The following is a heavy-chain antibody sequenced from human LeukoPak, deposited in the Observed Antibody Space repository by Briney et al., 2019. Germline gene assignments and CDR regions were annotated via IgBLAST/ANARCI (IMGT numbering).Heavy chain of an antibody. Sequence: PGGSLRLSCAASGFTFSSYAMSWVRQAPGKGLEWVSAISGSGGSTYYADSVKGRFTISRDDSKNTLYLQMNSLRAEDTAVYYCARDHRGWSPLEDYWGQGTLVTVSS. CDR3: ARDHRGWSPLEDY. V-gene: IGHV3-23*01. D-gene: IGHD6-19*01. J-gene: IGHJ4*02. CDR1: GFTFSSYA. CDR2: ISGSGGST.